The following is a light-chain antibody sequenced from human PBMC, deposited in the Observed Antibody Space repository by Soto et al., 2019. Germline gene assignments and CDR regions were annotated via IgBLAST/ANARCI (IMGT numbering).Light chain of an antibody. V-gene: IGKV3-20*01. CDR1: QSVSSSL. J-gene: IGKJ1*01. CDR2: GAS. Sequence: EIVLTQSPGTLSLSPGERATLSCRASQSVSSSLLAWYQHKPGQTPRLLIYGASSRATGIPDRFSGSGSGTHFTLTISRLEPECFSVYYFPQYGSPWTFGQGTKVEI. CDR3: PQYGSPWT.